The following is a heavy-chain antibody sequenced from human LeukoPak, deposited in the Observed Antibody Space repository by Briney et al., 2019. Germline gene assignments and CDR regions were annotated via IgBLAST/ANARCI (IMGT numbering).Heavy chain of an antibody. J-gene: IGHJ4*02. CDR3: AKDGRLLNYDSSGYSDY. Sequence: GGSLRLSCAASGFTFSSYGMHRVRQAPGKGLEWVAVISYDGSNKYYADSVKGRFTISRDNSKNTLYLQMNSLRAEDTAVYYCAKDGRLLNYDSSGYSDYWGQGTLVTVSS. CDR2: ISYDGSNK. V-gene: IGHV3-30*18. CDR1: GFTFSSYG. D-gene: IGHD3-22*01.